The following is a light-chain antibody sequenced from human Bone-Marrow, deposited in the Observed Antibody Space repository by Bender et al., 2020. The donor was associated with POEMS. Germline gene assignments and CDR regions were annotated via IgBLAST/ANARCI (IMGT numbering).Light chain of an antibody. CDR1: SSDIGSYNF. J-gene: IGLJ1*01. V-gene: IGLV2-14*03. CDR2: DVS. Sequence: QSALTQPASVSGSPGQSITISCTGSSSDIGSYNFVSWYQQHPGKAPKLMISDVSNRPSGISLRFSGSKSGNTASLTVSGLQAEDEADYYCISFTTRNTFVFGSGTKVTVL. CDR3: ISFTTRNTFV.